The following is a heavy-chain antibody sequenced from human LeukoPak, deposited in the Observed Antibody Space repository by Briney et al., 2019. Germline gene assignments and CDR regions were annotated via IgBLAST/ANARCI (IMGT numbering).Heavy chain of an antibody. CDR1: GGSISGGGYS. CDR2: IYHSGST. V-gene: IGHV4-30-2*01. D-gene: IGHD1-26*01. CDR3: ARGGGYYFDY. Sequence: SETLSLTCAVSGGSISGGGYSWSWIRQPPGKGLEWIGYIYHSGSTYYNPSLKSRVTISVDRSKNQFSLKLSSVTAADTAVYYCARGGGYYFDYWGQGTLVTVSS. J-gene: IGHJ4*02.